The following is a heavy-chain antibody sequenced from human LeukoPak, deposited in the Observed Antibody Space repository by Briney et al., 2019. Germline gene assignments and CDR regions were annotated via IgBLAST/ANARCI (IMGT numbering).Heavy chain of an antibody. J-gene: IGHJ6*02. D-gene: IGHD3-10*01. V-gene: IGHV3-30*18. CDR3: AKDLSGSGSYYTPREGMDV. CDR1: GFTFSSYG. Sequence: GGSLRLSCAASGFTFSSYGMHWVRQAPGKGLEWVAVXSXDGSNKYYADSVKGRFTISRDNSKNTLYLQMNSLRAEDTAVYYCAKDLSGSGSYYTPREGMDVWGQGTTVTVSS. CDR2: XSXDGSNK.